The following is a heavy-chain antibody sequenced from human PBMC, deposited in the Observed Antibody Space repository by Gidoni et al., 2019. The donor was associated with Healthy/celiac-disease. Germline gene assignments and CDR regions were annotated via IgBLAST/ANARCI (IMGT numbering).Heavy chain of an antibody. Sequence: QVQLVQSGAEVKKPGASVTVSCKASGSPFTGYYMHWVRQAPGQGLEWMGWINPNSGGTNYAQKFQGWVTMTRDTSISTAYMELSRLRSDDTAVYYCARDLGGPYNHGMDVWGQGTTVTVSS. CDR3: ARDLGGPYNHGMDV. J-gene: IGHJ6*02. V-gene: IGHV1-2*04. CDR2: INPNSGGT. CDR1: GSPFTGYY. D-gene: IGHD1-20*01.